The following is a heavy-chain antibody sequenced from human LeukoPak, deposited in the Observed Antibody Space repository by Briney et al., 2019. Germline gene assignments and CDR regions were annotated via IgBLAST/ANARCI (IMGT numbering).Heavy chain of an antibody. CDR3: ASQKSGGPLFDH. V-gene: IGHV3-43D*04. CDR1: GLIFDDNA. CDR2: ISWDGDST. Sequence: GGSLRLSCAASGLIFDDNAMNWVRQAPGKGLEWVSLISWDGDSTYYADPVKGRFTISRDNSKKSLYLQMNSLRAEDSALYYCASQKSGGPLFDHWGQGTLVTVSS. D-gene: IGHD2-15*01. J-gene: IGHJ4*02.